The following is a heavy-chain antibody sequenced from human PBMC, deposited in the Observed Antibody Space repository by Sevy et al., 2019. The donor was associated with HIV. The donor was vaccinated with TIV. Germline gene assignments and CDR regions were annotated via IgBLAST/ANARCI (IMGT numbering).Heavy chain of an antibody. Sequence: GGSLRLSCAGSGFIFSTYAMTWVRQAPGKGLEWVSSIGGSGGSTYYADSVKGRFTNTRDNSNNMIDLEMNSLRAEDTAVYYCAKENRDGFQWGQGTLVTVSS. D-gene: IGHD2-2*03. CDR3: AKENRDGFQ. CDR1: GFIFSTYA. J-gene: IGHJ4*02. V-gene: IGHV3-23*01. CDR2: IGGSGGST.